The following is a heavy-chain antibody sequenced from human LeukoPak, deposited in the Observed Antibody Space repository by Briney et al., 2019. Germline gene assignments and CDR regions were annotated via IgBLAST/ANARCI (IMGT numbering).Heavy chain of an antibody. CDR2: ISWNSGSI. CDR1: GFTFDDYA. CDR3: ARDLDTMVRGVIVSRLAT. J-gene: IGHJ4*02. D-gene: IGHD3-10*01. Sequence: PGGSLRLSCAASGFTFDDYAMHWVRQAPGKGLEWVSGISWNSGSIGYVDSVKGRFTISRDNAENSLYLQMNSLRAEDTAVYYCARDLDTMVRGVIVSRLATWGQGTLVTVSS. V-gene: IGHV3-9*01.